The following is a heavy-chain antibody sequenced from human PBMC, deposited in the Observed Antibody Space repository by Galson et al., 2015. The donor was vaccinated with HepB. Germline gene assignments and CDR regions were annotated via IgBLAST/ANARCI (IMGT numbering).Heavy chain of an antibody. D-gene: IGHD1-7*01. J-gene: IGHJ4*02. CDR2: ISYDGSDK. CDR1: GFTIGNYG. CDR3: VREDNWNYWVY. V-gene: IGHV3-30*03. Sequence: SLRLSCAASGFTIGNYGLHWVRQAPGKGLEWLTIISYDGSDKKYADSVKGRFTVSRDNSKNIMYLQLNSLRLEDTAVYCCVREDNWNYWVYWGQGTLVTVSS.